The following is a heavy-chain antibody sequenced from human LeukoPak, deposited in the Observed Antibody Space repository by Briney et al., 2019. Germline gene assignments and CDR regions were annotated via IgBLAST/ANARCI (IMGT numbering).Heavy chain of an antibody. V-gene: IGHV3-33*01. CDR2: IWYDESNK. CDR3: ARDPPHYSSSWYYFDY. Sequence: WSLRLSRAASGFTFRNYVMHGLRQAAGRGLAGVEVIWYDESNKYYADPVMGRFISARDYSKNTLYLQMDSLRAEDTALYYCARDPPHYSSSWYYFDYWGQGTLVSVSS. J-gene: IGHJ4*02. D-gene: IGHD6-13*01. CDR1: GFTFRNYV.